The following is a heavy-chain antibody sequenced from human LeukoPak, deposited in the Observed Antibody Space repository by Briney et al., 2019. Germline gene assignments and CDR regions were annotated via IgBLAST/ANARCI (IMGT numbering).Heavy chain of an antibody. CDR1: GFTFSSHG. J-gene: IGHJ4*02. D-gene: IGHD2-15*01. CDR2: ITSGTRT. Sequence: PGGSLRLSCVASGFTFSSHGMNWVRQAPGKGLEWVSGITSGTRTYYADSVKGRFAISRDNSKNTLYLQMNSLRAEGTAEYYCAKDTSGGSFDYWGQGTLVTVSS. V-gene: IGHV3-23*01. CDR3: AKDTSGGSFDY.